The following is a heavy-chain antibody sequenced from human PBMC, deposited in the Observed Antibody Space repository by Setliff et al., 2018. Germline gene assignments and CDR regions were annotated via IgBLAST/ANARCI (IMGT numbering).Heavy chain of an antibody. D-gene: IGHD3-3*01. CDR3: ARDRFYNSWSGTSITAPHDAFDI. CDR1: GGTFSKYG. CDR2: TIPMFGST. J-gene: IGHJ3*02. Sequence: SVKVSCKASGGTFSKYGISWVRQAPGQGLEWMGGTIPMFGSTTYAQKFQGKVTMTRDTSTSTVYMEVSSLRSEDTAVYFCARDRFYNSWSGTSITAPHDAFDIWGQGTMVTVSS. V-gene: IGHV1-69*05.